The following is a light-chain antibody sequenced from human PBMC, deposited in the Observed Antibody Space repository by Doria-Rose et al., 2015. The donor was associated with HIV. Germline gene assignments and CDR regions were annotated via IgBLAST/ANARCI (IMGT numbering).Light chain of an antibody. CDR1: RSLLYTSKNY. CDR3: QQHYDTPS. Sequence: DIQLTQSPESLGMSLGERATLNCKSDRSLLYTSKNYLAWYQQKPGQPPKLLIYWASTRQSGVPARFSGSGSGTDFTLTIRRLEAEDVAVYYCQQHYDTPSFGPGTTVDIK. J-gene: IGKJ3*01. CDR2: WAS. V-gene: IGKV4-1*01.